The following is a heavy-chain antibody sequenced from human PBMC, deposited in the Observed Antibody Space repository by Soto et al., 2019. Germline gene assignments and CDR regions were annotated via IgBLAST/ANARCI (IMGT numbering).Heavy chain of an antibody. CDR3: ARSIGFATIPYYFDY. V-gene: IGHV3-21*01. D-gene: IGHD2-21*01. CDR2: ISSSSSYI. Sequence: GSLRLSCAASGFNFSRYSMNWVRQAPGKGLEWVSSISSSSSYIYYADSVKGRFTISRDNAKNSLYLQMNSLRAEDTAVYYCARSIGFATIPYYFDYWGQGTLVTVSS. CDR1: GFNFSRYS. J-gene: IGHJ4*02.